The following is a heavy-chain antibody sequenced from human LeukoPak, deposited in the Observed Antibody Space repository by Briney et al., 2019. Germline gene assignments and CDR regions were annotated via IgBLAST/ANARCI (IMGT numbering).Heavy chain of an antibody. Sequence: SETLSLTCTVSGGSIDGQYWSWIRQPPGKGLEWIGYIHSSGGTEYNPSLKSQFTMSVDTSKNQFSLKLDSVTAADTAVYYCARHLGGNFGSGTHFVYWGQGTLVTVSS. CDR2: IHSSGGT. CDR1: GGSIDGQY. D-gene: IGHD3-10*01. J-gene: IGHJ4*02. V-gene: IGHV4-59*11. CDR3: ARHLGGNFGSGTHFVY.